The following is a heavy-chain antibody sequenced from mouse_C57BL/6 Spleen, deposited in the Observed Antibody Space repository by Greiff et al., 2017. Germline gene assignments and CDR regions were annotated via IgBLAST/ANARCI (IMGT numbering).Heavy chain of an antibody. CDR1: GYAFSSSW. Sequence: VQLQQSGPELVKPGASVKISCKASGYAFSSSWMHWVKQRPGKGLEWIGCIYPGDGDTNYNGKFKGKATLTADKSSSTAYMQLSSLTSEDSAVYFCARKGAMDYWGQGTSVTVSS. CDR2: IYPGDGDT. J-gene: IGHJ4*01. CDR3: ARKGAMDY. V-gene: IGHV1-82*01.